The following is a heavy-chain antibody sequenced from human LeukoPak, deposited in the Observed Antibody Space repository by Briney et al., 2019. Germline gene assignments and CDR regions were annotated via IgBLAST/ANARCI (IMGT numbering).Heavy chain of an antibody. Sequence: PGGSLRLSCAASGLTFSSYGMHWVRQAPGKGLEWVAVISYDGSNKYYADSVKGRFTISRDNSKNTLYLQMNSLRAEDTAVYYCAKVSTAGDYGDYNTALGAFDIWGQGTMVTVSS. CDR3: AKVSTAGDYGDYNTALGAFDI. J-gene: IGHJ3*02. D-gene: IGHD4-17*01. CDR2: ISYDGSNK. CDR1: GLTFSSYG. V-gene: IGHV3-30*18.